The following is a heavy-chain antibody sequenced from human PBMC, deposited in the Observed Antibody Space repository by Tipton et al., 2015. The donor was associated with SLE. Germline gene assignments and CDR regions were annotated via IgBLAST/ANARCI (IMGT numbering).Heavy chain of an antibody. V-gene: IGHV4-39*01. D-gene: IGHD2-8*01. CDR1: GASISSQY. Sequence: TLSLTCTVSGASISSQYWSWIRQPPGKGLEWIESISSGGSVYSNTALKSRVTMSVDTSKNHFSLKLSSVTAADTAVYYCARHDTNYGRNWFDPWGQGTLVTVSS. J-gene: IGHJ5*02. CDR2: ISSGGSV. CDR3: ARHDTNYGRNWFDP.